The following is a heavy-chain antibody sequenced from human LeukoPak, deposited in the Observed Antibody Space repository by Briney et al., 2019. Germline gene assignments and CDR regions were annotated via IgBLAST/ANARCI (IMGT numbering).Heavy chain of an antibody. CDR2: IDHSGST. Sequence: SETLSLTCAVYGGSSSGYYWSWIRQPPGKGLEWIGEIDHSGSTNYNPSLKSRVTISVDTSKNQFSLKLSSVTAADTAVYYCASIQDYAHFDYWGQGTLVTVSS. D-gene: IGHD4-17*01. V-gene: IGHV4-34*01. CDR1: GGSSSGYY. CDR3: ASIQDYAHFDY. J-gene: IGHJ4*02.